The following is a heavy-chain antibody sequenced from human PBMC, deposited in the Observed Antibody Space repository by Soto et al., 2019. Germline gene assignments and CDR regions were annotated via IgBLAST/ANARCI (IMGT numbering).Heavy chain of an antibody. J-gene: IGHJ5*02. Sequence: SETLSLTCAVYGGSFSGYYWSWIRQPPGKGLEWIGEINHSGSTNYNPSLRSRVTISVDTSKNQFSLKLSSVTAADTAVYYCASGGSSWYYWFDPWGQGTLVTVSS. D-gene: IGHD6-13*01. CDR2: INHSGST. CDR1: GGSFSGYY. V-gene: IGHV4-34*01. CDR3: ASGGSSWYYWFDP.